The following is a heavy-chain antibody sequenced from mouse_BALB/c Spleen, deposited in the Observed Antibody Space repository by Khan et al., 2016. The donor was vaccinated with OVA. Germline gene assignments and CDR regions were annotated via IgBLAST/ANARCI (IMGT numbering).Heavy chain of an antibody. Sequence: QVQLKESGPGLAAPSQSLSITCTILGFSLTNYGVHWVRQPLGKGLEWLVVIWSDGSTTYNSAFKSRLTITNDNSQSQAFLKMNSLQTDDTAIYFCARQPYYNYNIINYWDQGTSVTVSS. V-gene: IGHV2-6-1*01. CDR2: IWSDGST. J-gene: IGHJ4*01. CDR3: ARQPYYNYNIINY. D-gene: IGHD2-12*01. CDR1: GFSLTNYG.